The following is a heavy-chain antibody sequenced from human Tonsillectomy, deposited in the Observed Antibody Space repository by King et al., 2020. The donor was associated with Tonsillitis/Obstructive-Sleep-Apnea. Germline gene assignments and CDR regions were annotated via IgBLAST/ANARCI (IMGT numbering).Heavy chain of an antibody. J-gene: IGHJ6*03. CDR1: GGAFSGYH. CDR3: AGGGPTIYNWNYRGYYYMDV. CDR2: NNHSGRT. V-gene: IGHV4-34*01. D-gene: IGHD1-7*01. Sequence: VQLQQWGAGLLKPSETRSLTCTVYGGAFSGYHWTWIRPPPGKGLEWIGENNHSGRTNYNPSLMSRVTISVDTSKNLFSLKLSSVTAAGTAVYYCAGGGPTIYNWNYRGYYYMDVWGKGTTVTVS.